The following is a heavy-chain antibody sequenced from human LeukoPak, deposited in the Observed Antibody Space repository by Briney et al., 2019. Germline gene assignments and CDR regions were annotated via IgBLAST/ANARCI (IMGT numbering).Heavy chain of an antibody. CDR2: ITSDGERT. J-gene: IGHJ3*02. Sequence: GSLRLSCAASGFTFSNYPMHWVRQAPGKEPEYVSAITSDGERTFYANSVQGRFGISRDNSKNTLYLQMGSLRPGDTAVYYCARVGSWDAYDIWGQGTMVTVSS. D-gene: IGHD1-26*01. CDR3: ARVGSWDAYDI. CDR1: GFTFSNYP. V-gene: IGHV3-64*01.